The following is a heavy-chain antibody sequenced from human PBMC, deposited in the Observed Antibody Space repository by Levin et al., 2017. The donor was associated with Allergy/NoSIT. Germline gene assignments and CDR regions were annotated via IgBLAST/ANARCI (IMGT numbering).Heavy chain of an antibody. CDR2: IRSKGYGGTT. CDR3: ARKHGIAAAGTLDY. J-gene: IGHJ4*02. CDR1: GFTFGDYA. D-gene: IGHD6-13*01. Sequence: GGSLRLSCTASGFTFGDYAMSWFRQAPGKGLEWVGFIRSKGYGGTTEYAASVRGRFTISRDDSKSIAYLQMISLETEDTAVYYCARKHGIAAAGTLDYWGQGTLVTVSS. V-gene: IGHV3-49*03.